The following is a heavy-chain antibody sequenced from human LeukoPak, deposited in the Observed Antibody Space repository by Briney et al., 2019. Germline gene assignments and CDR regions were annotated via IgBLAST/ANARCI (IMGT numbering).Heavy chain of an antibody. CDR1: GGSISSSNYY. CDR3: ARLSYGELDY. V-gene: IGHV4-39*01. J-gene: IGHJ4*02. D-gene: IGHD3-10*01. CDR2: VYYTGSI. Sequence: PSETLSVTCTVSGGSISSSNYYWGWIHQPPGKGLEYIGSVYYTGSIHYNPSLTSRVTISADTSKNQFSLKLSSVTAADTAVYYCARLSYGELDYWGQGTLVTVSS.